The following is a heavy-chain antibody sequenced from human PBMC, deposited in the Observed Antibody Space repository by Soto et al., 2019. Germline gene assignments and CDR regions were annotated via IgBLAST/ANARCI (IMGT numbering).Heavy chain of an antibody. CDR2: ISAYNGNT. Sequence: ASVKVSCKASGYTFTSYGISWVRQAPGQGLEWMGWISAYNGNTNYAQKLQGRVTMTTDTSTSTAYMELRSLRSDDTAVYYCASFGEGPDFPVAVAYWGQGTLVPGSS. V-gene: IGHV1-18*01. CDR1: GYTFTSYG. J-gene: IGHJ4*02. D-gene: IGHD3-10*01. CDR3: ASFGEGPDFPVAVAY.